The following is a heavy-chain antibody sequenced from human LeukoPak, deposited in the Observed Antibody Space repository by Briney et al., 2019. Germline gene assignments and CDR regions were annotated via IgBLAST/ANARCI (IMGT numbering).Heavy chain of an antibody. J-gene: IGHJ3*02. CDR3: ARDSYYDTLTGYFQDVFDI. Sequence: SGTLSLTCDVSGDSISGSNWWNWVRQPPGKGLEWIGGIYHSGSTNYNPSLKSRVTMSVDKSKNQFSLRLSSVTAADTAIYYCARDSYYDTLTGYFQDVFDIWGQGTMVSVSS. CDR2: IYHSGST. CDR1: GDSISGSNW. V-gene: IGHV4-4*02. D-gene: IGHD3-9*01.